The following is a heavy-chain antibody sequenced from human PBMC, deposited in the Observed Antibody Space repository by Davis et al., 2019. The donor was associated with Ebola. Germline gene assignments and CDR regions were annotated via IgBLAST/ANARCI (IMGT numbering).Heavy chain of an antibody. CDR2: IKSDGSTT. Sequence: HTGGSLRLSCAASGFSFSSYWIHWVRQAPGKGLVWVSRIKSDGSTTSYADSVKGRFTISKDNAKNTLYLQMNSLRAEDTAVYYCARDGENYSDLDYWGQGTLVTVSS. V-gene: IGHV3-74*01. CDR1: GFSFSSYW. J-gene: IGHJ4*02. CDR3: ARDGENYSDLDY. D-gene: IGHD3-10*01.